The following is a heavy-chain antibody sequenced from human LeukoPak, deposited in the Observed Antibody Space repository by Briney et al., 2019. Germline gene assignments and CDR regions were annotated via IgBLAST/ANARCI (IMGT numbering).Heavy chain of an antibody. CDR1: GFTFDDHA. CDR2: ISGSGGST. J-gene: IGHJ4*02. D-gene: IGHD3-22*01. CDR3: AKGITMIVVVTPDY. V-gene: IGHV3-23*01. Sequence: GGSLRLSCAASGFTFDDHAMSWVRQAPGKGLEWVSAISGSGGSTYYADSVKGRFTISRDNSKNTLYLQMNSLRAEDTAVYYCAKGITMIVVVTPDYWGQGTLVTVSS.